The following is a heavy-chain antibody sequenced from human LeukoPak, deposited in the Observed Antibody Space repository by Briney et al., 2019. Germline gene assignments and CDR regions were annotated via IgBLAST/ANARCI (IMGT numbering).Heavy chain of an antibody. V-gene: IGHV3-7*01. D-gene: IGHD6-6*01. CDR2: IKQDGSEK. Sequence: GGSLRLSCAASGSTCSSYWMSWVRQAPGKGLEWVANIKQDGSEKYYVDSVKGRFTISRDNAKNSLYLQMNSLRAEDTAVYYCARDALRWGQLPLNSFDPWGQGTLVTVSS. CDR3: ARDALRWGQLPLNSFDP. J-gene: IGHJ5*02. CDR1: GSTCSSYW.